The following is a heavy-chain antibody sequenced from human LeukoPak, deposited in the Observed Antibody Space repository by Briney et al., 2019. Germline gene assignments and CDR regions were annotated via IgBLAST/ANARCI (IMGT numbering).Heavy chain of an antibody. J-gene: IGHJ4*02. CDR3: SRDLGGSYNDY. CDR2: INPSGATT. V-gene: IGHV1-46*01. Sequence: ASVKVSCKVSGYTLTELSMHWVRQAPGQGLEWVGVINPSGATTTYAQKFQGRVTMTRDTSTSTVYMELSSLRIEDTAMYYCSRDLGGSYNDYWGQGTMVTVSS. CDR1: GYTLTELS. D-gene: IGHD1-26*01.